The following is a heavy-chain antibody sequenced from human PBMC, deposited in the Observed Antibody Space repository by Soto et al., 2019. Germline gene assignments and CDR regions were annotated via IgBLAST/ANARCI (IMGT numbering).Heavy chain of an antibody. Sequence: PGGSLRLSCVASGFTFDTYAMNWVRQAPGEGLAWVSAIGTDSNTYYADSVKGRFTISRDNSRTTLYLQMNSLRAEDTALYYCVRKNPGTRPFDYWGQGTLVTVSS. V-gene: IGHV3-23*01. J-gene: IGHJ4*01. CDR1: GFTFDTYA. CDR3: VRKNPGTRPFDY. CDR2: IGTDSNT.